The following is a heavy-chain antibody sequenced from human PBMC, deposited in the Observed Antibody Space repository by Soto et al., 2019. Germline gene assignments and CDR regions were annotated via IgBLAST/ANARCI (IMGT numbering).Heavy chain of an antibody. CDR1: GFTVSSNY. CDR3: ARVEQQLVLDY. V-gene: IGHV3-66*01. J-gene: IGHJ4*02. D-gene: IGHD6-13*01. CDR2: IYSGGST. Sequence: GGSLRLSCAASGFTVSSNYMSWVRQAPGKRLEWVSVIYSGGSTYYADSVKGRFTISRDNSKNTLYLQMNSLRAEDTAVYYCARVEQQLVLDYWGQGTLVTVSS.